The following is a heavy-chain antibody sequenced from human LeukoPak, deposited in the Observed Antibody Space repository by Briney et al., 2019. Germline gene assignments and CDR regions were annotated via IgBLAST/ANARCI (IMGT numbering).Heavy chain of an antibody. CDR1: GGSISSYY. CDR3: ARGVTMVRGVMENWFDP. D-gene: IGHD3-10*01. CDR2: IYTSGST. V-gene: IGHV4-4*08. Sequence: SETLSLTCTVSGGSISSYYWSWIRQPPGKGLEWIGRIYTSGSTNYNPSLKSRVTISVDTSKNQFSLKLSSVTAADTAVYYCARGVTMVRGVMENWFDPWGQGTLVTVSS. J-gene: IGHJ5*02.